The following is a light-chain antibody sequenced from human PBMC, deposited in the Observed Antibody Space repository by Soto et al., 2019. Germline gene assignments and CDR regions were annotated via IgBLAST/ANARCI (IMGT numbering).Light chain of an antibody. Sequence: DIQLTQSPSSLSASLGDSITITCRASEPINTFLNWYQVQPGKAPRLLVYGASYLQVGVPVRFRGSWSGTLFTLTIDNLQREDLSSFFCQQFFSAVLSFGGGT. J-gene: IGKJ4*01. CDR1: EPINTF. CDR3: QQFFSAVLS. V-gene: IGKV1-39*01. CDR2: GAS.